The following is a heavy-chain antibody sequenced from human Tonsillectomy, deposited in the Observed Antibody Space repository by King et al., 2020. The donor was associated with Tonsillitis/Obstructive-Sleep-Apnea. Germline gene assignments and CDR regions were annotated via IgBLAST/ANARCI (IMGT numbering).Heavy chain of an antibody. CDR1: GVTFSNYA. D-gene: IGHD1-26*01. Sequence: VQLVESGGGLVQPGGSLRLSCAASGVTFSNYAMSWVRQAPGKGLEWVSAVCGSGGSAYNAASVKGRFTIYRDNSKNTLYLHMNSLRAEDTAVYYCAEERFSGSYFSFDYWGQGTLVTVSS. J-gene: IGHJ4*02. CDR3: AEERFSGSYFSFDY. V-gene: IGHV3-23*04. CDR2: VCGSGGSA.